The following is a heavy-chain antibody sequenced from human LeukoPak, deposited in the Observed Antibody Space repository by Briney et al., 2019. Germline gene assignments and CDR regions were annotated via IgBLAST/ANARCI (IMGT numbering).Heavy chain of an antibody. CDR1: GGTFSSYA. J-gene: IGHJ4*02. Sequence: VASVKVSCKASGGTFSSYAISWVRQAPGQGLEWMGGIIPIFGTANYAQKFQGRVTITADESTSTAYMELSSLRSEDTAVYYCARSGHYDFWSGLTHFDYWGQGTLVTVSS. CDR2: IIPIFGTA. V-gene: IGHV1-69*13. D-gene: IGHD3-3*01. CDR3: ARSGHYDFWSGLTHFDY.